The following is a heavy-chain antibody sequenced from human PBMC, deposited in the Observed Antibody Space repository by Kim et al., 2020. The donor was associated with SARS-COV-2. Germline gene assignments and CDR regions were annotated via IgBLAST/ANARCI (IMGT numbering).Heavy chain of an antibody. CDR1: GGSISSSSYY. J-gene: IGHJ6*02. CDR3: ARQRPLMDV. CDR2: IYYSGST. Sequence: SETLSLTCTVSGGSISSSSYYWGWIRQPPGKGLEWIGSIYYSGSTYYNPSLKSRVTISVDTSKNQFSLKLSSVTAADTAVYYCARQRPLMDVWGQGTTVTVSS. V-gene: IGHV4-39*01.